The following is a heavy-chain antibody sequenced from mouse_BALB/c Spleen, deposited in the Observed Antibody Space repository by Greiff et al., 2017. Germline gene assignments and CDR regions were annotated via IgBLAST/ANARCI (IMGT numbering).Heavy chain of an antibody. J-gene: IGHJ3*01. V-gene: IGHV7-3*02. CDR2: IRNKANGYTT. Sequence: EVKLQESGGGLVQPGGSLRLSCATSGFTFTAYYMSWVRQPPGKALEWLGFIRNKANGYTTEYSASVKGRFTISSDNSQSILYLQMNTLRAEDSATYYCARGRDDEYAAGFAYWGQGTLVTGAA. D-gene: IGHD5-1*01. CDR3: ARGRDDEYAAGFAY. CDR1: GFTFTAYY.